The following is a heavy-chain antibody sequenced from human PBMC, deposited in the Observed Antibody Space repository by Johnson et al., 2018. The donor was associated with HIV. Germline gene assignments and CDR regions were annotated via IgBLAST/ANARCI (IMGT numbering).Heavy chain of an antibody. CDR2: ISSDGSNK. D-gene: IGHD3-10*01. CDR3: TQTGFRGEDAFDI. Sequence: VQLVESGGGVVQPGRSLRLSCAASGFTFSSYAMHWVRQAPGKGLERVAVISSDGSNKYYADSVKGRLTSSRNNSKNTLHVQMNSLKTEDTAVYYCTQTGFRGEDAFDIWGQGTIVTVSS. J-gene: IGHJ3*02. V-gene: IGHV3-30-3*01. CDR1: GFTFSSYA.